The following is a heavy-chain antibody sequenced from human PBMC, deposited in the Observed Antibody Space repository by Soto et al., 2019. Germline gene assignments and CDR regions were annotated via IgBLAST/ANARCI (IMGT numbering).Heavy chain of an antibody. D-gene: IGHD4-17*01. CDR1: GFTFSRYA. J-gene: IGHJ4*02. CDR2: ISGSGGST. Sequence: EVQLLESGGGLVQPGGSLRLSCAASGFTFSRYAMSWLRQAPGKGLEWVSGISGSGGSTYYADSVKGRFTISRDNSKNRLYLQMNSLRAEDTAVYYCAKEGSGGDYVQLPDYWGQGTLVTVSS. V-gene: IGHV3-23*01. CDR3: AKEGSGGDYVQLPDY.